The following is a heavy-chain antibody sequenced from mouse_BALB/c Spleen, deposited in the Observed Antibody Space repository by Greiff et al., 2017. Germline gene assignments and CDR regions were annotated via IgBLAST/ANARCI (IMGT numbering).Heavy chain of an antibody. Sequence: EVMLVESGGGLVKLGGSLKLSCAASGFTFSSYYMSWVRQTPEKRLELVAAINSNGGSTYYPDTVKGRFTISRDNAKNTLYLQMSSLKSEDTALYYCARHPTGIFDYWGQGTTLTVSS. CDR3: ARHPTGIFDY. CDR2: INSNGGST. CDR1: GFTFSSYY. D-gene: IGHD4-1*02. J-gene: IGHJ2*01. V-gene: IGHV5-6-2*01.